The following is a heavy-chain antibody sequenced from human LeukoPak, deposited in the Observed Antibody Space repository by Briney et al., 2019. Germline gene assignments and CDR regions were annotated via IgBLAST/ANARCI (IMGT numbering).Heavy chain of an antibody. Sequence: SVKVSCKASGGTFSSYAISWVRQAPGQGLEGMGGIIPILGTANYAQRFQGRVTITADESTNTAYMELSSLRSEDTAVYYCARDLGSRDGYNPPNLFDNWGQGTLVTVSS. V-gene: IGHV1-69*13. CDR1: GGTFSSYA. J-gene: IGHJ4*02. D-gene: IGHD5-24*01. CDR3: ARDLGSRDGYNPPNLFDN. CDR2: IIPILGTA.